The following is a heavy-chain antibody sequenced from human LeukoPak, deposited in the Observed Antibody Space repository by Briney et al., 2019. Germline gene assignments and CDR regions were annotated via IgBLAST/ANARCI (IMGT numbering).Heavy chain of an antibody. D-gene: IGHD3-22*01. Sequence: GGSLRLSCPASGFPFSSYWMSWVRQAPGKGLEWEANIKQDGSEKYYVDSVKGRFTISRDNANNSLYLQMNSLRSEDTAVYYCARDSRTMDYYDSSGYLWGQGTLVTVSS. CDR2: IKQDGSEK. CDR3: ARDSRTMDYYDSSGYL. V-gene: IGHV3-7*01. J-gene: IGHJ5*02. CDR1: GFPFSSYW.